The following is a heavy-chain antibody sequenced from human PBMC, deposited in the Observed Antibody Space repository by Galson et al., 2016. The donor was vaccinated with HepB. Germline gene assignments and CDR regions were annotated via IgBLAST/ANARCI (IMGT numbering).Heavy chain of an antibody. Sequence: SLRLSCAASGFTFSNYWMHWVRQAPGKGLVWVSNINRDGTRKNYADSEQGRFTVSRDNAKNTVYLQMNSLRAEDTAVYYCAKLGVTYSIGLFSYRVFDYWGQGTLVTVSS. J-gene: IGHJ4*02. CDR3: AKLGVTYSIGLFSYRVFDY. D-gene: IGHD6-19*01. CDR1: GFTFSNYW. CDR2: INRDGTRK. V-gene: IGHV3-74*01.